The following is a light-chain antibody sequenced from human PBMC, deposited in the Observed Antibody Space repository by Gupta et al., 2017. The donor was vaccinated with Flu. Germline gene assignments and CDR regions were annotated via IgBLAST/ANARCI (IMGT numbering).Light chain of an antibody. Sequence: EIELTQAPGNLSLSPGERATLSCRASQSGSSSYLAWYQQKQGQAPRLLIYGASSGATGVPYRFSGSGSVTDFTLTISSLQTEDFAVYYCQQYDSSSRTFGEGTKVEIK. CDR1: QSGSSSY. J-gene: IGKJ4*02. CDR3: QQYDSSSRT. V-gene: IGKV3-20*01. CDR2: GAS.